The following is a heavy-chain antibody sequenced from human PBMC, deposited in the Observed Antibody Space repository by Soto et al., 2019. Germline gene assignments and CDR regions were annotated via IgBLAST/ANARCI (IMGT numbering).Heavy chain of an antibody. D-gene: IGHD2-2*01. V-gene: IGHV5-51*01. Sequence: GESLKISCQGSGYSFSSYWIVWVRQMPGKGLEWVGSIYPGDSDTRYSPSFHGQVTISRDDSKSIAYLQMNSLKTEDTAVYYCTRDNGRSTSFPYYRYAMDVSGQATKVSVCS. J-gene: IGHJ6*02. CDR1: GYSFSSYW. CDR3: TRDNGRSTSFPYYRYAMDV. CDR2: IYPGDSDT.